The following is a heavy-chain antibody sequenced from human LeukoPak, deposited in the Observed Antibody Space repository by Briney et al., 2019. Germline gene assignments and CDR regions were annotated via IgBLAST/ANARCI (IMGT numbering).Heavy chain of an antibody. V-gene: IGHV3-23*01. Sequence: GGSLRLSCAASGFTFSSYAMSWVRQAPGKGLEWVSTISYSGGNTYYADSVKGRFTISRDSSKNTLSLQMNSLRAEDTAVYYCAKAPLDRYYFDYWGQGTLVTVSS. CDR2: ISYSGGNT. CDR1: GFTFSSYA. CDR3: AKAPLDRYYFDY. J-gene: IGHJ4*02.